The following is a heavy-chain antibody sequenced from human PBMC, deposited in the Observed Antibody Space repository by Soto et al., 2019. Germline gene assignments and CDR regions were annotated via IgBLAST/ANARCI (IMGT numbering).Heavy chain of an antibody. CDR2: IYYSGST. J-gene: IGHJ4*02. CDR1: GGSISSYY. V-gene: IGHV4-59*01. CDR3: ARDMGATYFDY. D-gene: IGHD1-26*01. Sequence: SETLSLTCTVSGGSISSYYWSWIRQPPGKGLEWIGYIYYSGSTNYNPSLKSRVTISVDTSKNQFSLKLSSVTAADTAVYYCARDMGATYFDYWGQGTLVTVSS.